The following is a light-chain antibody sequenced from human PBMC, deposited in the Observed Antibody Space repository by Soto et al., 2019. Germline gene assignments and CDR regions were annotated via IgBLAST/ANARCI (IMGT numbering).Light chain of an antibody. CDR3: QQCASSPRT. CDR1: QSVDTSQ. V-gene: IGKV3-20*01. CDR2: GAA. Sequence: EIVLTQSPGTLSLSPGERATLFCRASQSVDTSQLAWYQQKPGQAPRLLIGAASRTTGVPDRFIASGSGTDFTLTISRLEPEDFAVYYCQQCASSPRTFGLGTTVEIK. J-gene: IGKJ1*01.